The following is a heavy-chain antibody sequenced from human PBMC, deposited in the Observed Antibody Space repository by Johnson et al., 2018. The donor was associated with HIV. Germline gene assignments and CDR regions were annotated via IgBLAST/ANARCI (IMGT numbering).Heavy chain of an antibody. CDR1: GFTFSSYA. D-gene: IGHD6-6*01. Sequence: VQLVESGGGVVQPGRSLRLSCAASGFTFSSYAMHWVRQAPGKGLEWVAVISYDGSNKYYADSVKGRFTISRDNSKNTLYLQVNRLRAEDTAVYYWGRVYSSSSAHAFDIWGQGTMFTVSS. CDR3: GRVYSSSSAHAFDI. J-gene: IGHJ3*02. CDR2: ISYDGSNK. V-gene: IGHV3-30*04.